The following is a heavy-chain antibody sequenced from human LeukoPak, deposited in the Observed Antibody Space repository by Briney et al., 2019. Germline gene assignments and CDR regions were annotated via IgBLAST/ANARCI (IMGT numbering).Heavy chain of an antibody. Sequence: SGGSLRLSCAASGFTFSTYGMHWVRQAPGKGLEWVATIWYDGNNKYYAESVKGRFTISRDNYKNTLSLQMNSLRAEDTAVYYCVRDYSKRDGPDNWFDPWGQGTLVTVSS. CDR3: VRDYSKRDGPDNWFDP. CDR1: GFTFSTYG. D-gene: IGHD2-15*01. J-gene: IGHJ5*02. CDR2: IWYDGNNK. V-gene: IGHV3-33*08.